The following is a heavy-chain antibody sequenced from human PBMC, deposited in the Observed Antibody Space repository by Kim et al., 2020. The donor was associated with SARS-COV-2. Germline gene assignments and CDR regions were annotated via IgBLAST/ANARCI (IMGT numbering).Heavy chain of an antibody. CDR3: ARGLISDRSFDY. CDR1: GGSFSGYY. J-gene: IGHJ4*02. D-gene: IGHD2-21*01. CDR2: INHSGST. V-gene: IGHV4-34*01. Sequence: SETLSLTCAVYGGSFSGYYWSWIRQPPGKGLEWIGEINHSGSTNYNPSLKSRVTISVDTSKNQFSLKLSSVTAADTAVYYCARGLISDRSFDYWGQGTLVTVSS.